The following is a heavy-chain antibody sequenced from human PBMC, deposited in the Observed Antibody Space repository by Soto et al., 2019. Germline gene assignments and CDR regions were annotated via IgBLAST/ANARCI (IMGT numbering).Heavy chain of an antibody. D-gene: IGHD5-12*01. CDR2: IIPIFGTA. Sequence: SVKVSCKASGCTFSSYAISWVRQAPGQGLEWMGGIIPIFGTANYAQKFQGRVTITADESTSTAYMELSSLRSEDTAVYYCARERGYSGYDYPSYYYYGMEVWGQGTTVTVSS. V-gene: IGHV1-69*13. CDR3: ARERGYSGYDYPSYYYYGMEV. CDR1: GCTFSSYA. J-gene: IGHJ6*02.